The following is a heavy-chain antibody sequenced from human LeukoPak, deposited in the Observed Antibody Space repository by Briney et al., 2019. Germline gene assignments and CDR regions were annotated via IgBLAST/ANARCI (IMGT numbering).Heavy chain of an antibody. V-gene: IGHV3-11*04. CDR3: ARVGSGWYYFDY. CDR2: INGSGTNL. J-gene: IGHJ4*02. Sequence: GGSLRLSCAASGFTFSDSFMSWIRQAPGKGLEWLAYINGSGTNLYYADAVRGRFTISRDNAKNSLYLQMNSLRAEDTAVYYCARVGSGWYYFDYWGQGTLVTVSS. CDR1: GFTFSDSF. D-gene: IGHD6-19*01.